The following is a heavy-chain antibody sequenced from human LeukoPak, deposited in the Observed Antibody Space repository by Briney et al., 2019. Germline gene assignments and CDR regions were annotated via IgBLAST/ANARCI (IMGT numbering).Heavy chain of an antibody. CDR3: AKDTTVAGSAFDI. J-gene: IGHJ3*02. V-gene: IGHV3-23*01. CDR1: GFTFSSYA. Sequence: GGSLRLSCAASGFTFSSYAMSWVRQAPGKGLEWVSTISGSGGSTYYADSVKGRFTISRDNSKNTLYLQMNSLRAEDTAVYYCAKDTTVAGSAFDIWGQGTMVTVSS. D-gene: IGHD6-19*01. CDR2: ISGSGGST.